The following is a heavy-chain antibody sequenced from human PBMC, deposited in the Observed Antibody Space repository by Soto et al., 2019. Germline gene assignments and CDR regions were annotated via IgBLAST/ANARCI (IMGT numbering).Heavy chain of an antibody. CDR2: IYYTGLS. J-gene: IGHJ4*02. D-gene: IGHD6-13*01. CDR1: GGSISSYY. Sequence: SETLSLTCTVSGGSISSYYWSWIRQPPGKGLEWIGYIYYTGLSNSNPSLNSRVTMSVDTSKNQFSLKLSPVTAADTAVYYCASHSSHWPFFDFWGQGTPVTVSS. CDR3: ASHSSHWPFFDF. V-gene: IGHV4-59*01.